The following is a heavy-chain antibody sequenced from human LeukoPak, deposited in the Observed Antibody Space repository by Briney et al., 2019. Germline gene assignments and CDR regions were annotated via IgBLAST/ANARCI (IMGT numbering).Heavy chain of an antibody. Sequence: PGGSLRLSCAASGFTFSSYWMHWVRQAPGKGLVWVSRINSDGSSTSYADSVKGRFTISRDNAKNTLYLQMNSLRVEDTAVYYCAKDFLKSITLIRGVRSWVGYFDSWGQGTLVTVSS. D-gene: IGHD3-10*01. CDR2: INSDGSST. CDR1: GFTFSSYW. CDR3: AKDFLKSITLIRGVRSWVGYFDS. J-gene: IGHJ4*02. V-gene: IGHV3-74*01.